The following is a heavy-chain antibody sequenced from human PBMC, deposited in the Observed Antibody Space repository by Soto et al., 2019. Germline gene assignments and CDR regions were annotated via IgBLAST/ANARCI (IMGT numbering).Heavy chain of an antibody. V-gene: IGHV3-30*18. CDR3: AKVDSGRYGGDDFDF. Sequence: QVQLLESGGGVVQPGRSLRVSSAASGFTLSRNDMQWVRQAPGKGLEWVAVISYDGGNEDYADSVKGRITISRDNSNNTLDPQMYSLRAQDTAVYYCAKVDSGRYGGDDFDFCSQGTMVTVSS. J-gene: IGHJ3*01. CDR2: ISYDGGNE. D-gene: IGHD1-26*01. CDR1: GFTLSRND.